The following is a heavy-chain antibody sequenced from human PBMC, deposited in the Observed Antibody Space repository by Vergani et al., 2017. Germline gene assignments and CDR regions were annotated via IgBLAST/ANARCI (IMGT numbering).Heavy chain of an antibody. CDR3: ASLLDIVVVPAAPYYYYGMDV. D-gene: IGHD2-2*03. CDR1: GFTFNSYW. Sequence: EVQLVESGGGLVQPGGSLRLSCAASGFTFNSYWMTWVRQAPGKGLEWVANIKKDGSEKNYVDSVKGRFTISRDNAKNSLYLQMNSLRAEDTAVYYCASLLDIVVVPAAPYYYYGMDVWGQGTTVTVSS. J-gene: IGHJ6*02. CDR2: IKKDGSEK. V-gene: IGHV3-7*01.